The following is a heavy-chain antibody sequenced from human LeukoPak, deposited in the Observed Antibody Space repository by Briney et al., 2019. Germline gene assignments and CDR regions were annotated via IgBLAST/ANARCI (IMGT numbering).Heavy chain of an antibody. J-gene: IGHJ3*02. CDR1: GGSISSYY. CDR2: IYNSGST. CDR3: ARDSPSNWGYRHDAFDI. D-gene: IGHD7-27*01. V-gene: IGHV4-59*12. Sequence: SETLSLTCAVSGGSISSYYWSWIRQPPGKGLEWIGYIYNSGSTNYNPSLRSRVTISLDKSKNHFSLKLSSVTAADTAVYYCARDSPSNWGYRHDAFDIWGQGTMVTDSS.